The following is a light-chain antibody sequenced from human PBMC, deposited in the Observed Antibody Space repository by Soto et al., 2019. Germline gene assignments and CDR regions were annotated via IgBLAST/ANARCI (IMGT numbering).Light chain of an antibody. Sequence: QSVLTQPPSASGAPGQRVTISCSGSNSNIGSHLVNWYQQVPGTAPKLLIYTNNQRPSGVPDRFSDSKSGISASLAISGLQSEDEADYYCAAWDGSLQSWVFGGGTKVTVL. CDR2: TNN. J-gene: IGLJ3*02. V-gene: IGLV1-44*01. CDR3: AAWDGSLQSWV. CDR1: NSNIGSHL.